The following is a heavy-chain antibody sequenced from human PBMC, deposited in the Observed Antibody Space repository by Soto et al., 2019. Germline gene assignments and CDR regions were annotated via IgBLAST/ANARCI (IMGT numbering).Heavy chain of an antibody. CDR1: GFTFRNYA. J-gene: IGHJ4*02. V-gene: IGHV3-23*01. CDR2: LSGDGGST. D-gene: IGHD6-19*01. Sequence: EVQLLESGGGLVPPGGSLRLSCAASGFTFRNYAMSWVRQAPGKGLEWVSALSGDGGSTYSADSVRGRFTISRDKSKNTLYRQMNSLRAEDTAVYYCAIQSVLTVTGPDYWGQGTLVTVS. CDR3: AIQSVLTVTGPDY.